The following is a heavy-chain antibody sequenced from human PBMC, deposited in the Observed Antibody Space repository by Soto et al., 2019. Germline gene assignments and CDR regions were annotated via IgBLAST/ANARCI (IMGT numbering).Heavy chain of an antibody. V-gene: IGHV3-23*01. Sequence: GGSLRLSCAASGFTFSSYAMSWVRQAPGKGLEWVSAISGSGGSTYYADSVKGRFTISRDNSKNTLYLQMNSLRAGDTAVYYCAKVTYYYDSSGYYPPGPFDYWGQGTLVTVSS. J-gene: IGHJ4*02. CDR2: ISGSGGST. CDR1: GFTFSSYA. CDR3: AKVTYYYDSSGYYPPGPFDY. D-gene: IGHD3-22*01.